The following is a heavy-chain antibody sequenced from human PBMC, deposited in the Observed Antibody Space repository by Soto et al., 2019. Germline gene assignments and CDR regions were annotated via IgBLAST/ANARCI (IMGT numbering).Heavy chain of an antibody. V-gene: IGHV3-23*01. J-gene: IGHJ3*02. CDR3: AKDPPGGYQPLLYTQRPIDAFDI. Sequence: EVQLLESGGGLVQPGGSLRLSCAASGFTFSSYAMSWVRQAPGKGLEWVSAISGSGGSTYYADSVKGRFTISRDNSKNTLYLQMNSLRAEDTAVYYCAKDPPGGYQPLLYTQRPIDAFDIWGQGTMVTVSS. D-gene: IGHD2-2*01. CDR2: ISGSGGST. CDR1: GFTFSSYA.